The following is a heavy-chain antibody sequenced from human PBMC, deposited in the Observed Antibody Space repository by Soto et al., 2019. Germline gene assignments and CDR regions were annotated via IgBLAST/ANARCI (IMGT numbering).Heavy chain of an antibody. D-gene: IGHD2-2*01. CDR1: GGSISSGGYY. Sequence: KTSETLSLTCTVSGGSISSGGYYWSWIRQHPGKGLEWIGYIYYSGSTYYNPSLKSRVTISVDTSKNQFSLKLSSVTAADTAVYYCARAGPLYCSSTSCYRDYYYGMDVWGQGTTVTVSS. CDR2: IYYSGST. V-gene: IGHV4-31*03. CDR3: ARAGPLYCSSTSCYRDYYYGMDV. J-gene: IGHJ6*02.